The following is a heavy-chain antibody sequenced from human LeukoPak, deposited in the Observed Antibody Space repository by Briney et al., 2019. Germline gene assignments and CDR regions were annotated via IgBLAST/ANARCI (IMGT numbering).Heavy chain of an antibody. Sequence: SETLSLTCAVYGGSFGGYYWSWIRQPPGKGLEWLGEINHSGSTNYNPSLKSRVTISVDTSKNQFSLKLSSVTAADTAVYYCASAPEGGDCCYFDYWGQGTLVTVSS. J-gene: IGHJ4*02. V-gene: IGHV4-34*01. CDR3: ASAPEGGDCCYFDY. CDR1: GGSFGGYY. CDR2: INHSGST. D-gene: IGHD2-21*02.